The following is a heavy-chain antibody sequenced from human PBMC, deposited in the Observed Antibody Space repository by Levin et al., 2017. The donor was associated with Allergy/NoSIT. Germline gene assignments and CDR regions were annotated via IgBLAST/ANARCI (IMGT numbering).Heavy chain of an antibody. CDR1: GYAFSGYY. CDR2: SNPKTGRT. V-gene: IGHV1-2*02. CDR3: ARDLDY. J-gene: IGHJ4*02. Sequence: GASVKVSCKTSGYAFSGYYIFWVRQAPGQGLEWMGWSNPKTGRTKYAEKFQGRVTMTRDTSISTAYMELGGLRSDDTAVYYCARDLDYWGQGTLVTVSS.